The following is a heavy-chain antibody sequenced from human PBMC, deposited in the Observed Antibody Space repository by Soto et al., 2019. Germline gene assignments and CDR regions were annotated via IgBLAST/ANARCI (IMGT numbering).Heavy chain of an antibody. CDR1: GFTVSSNY. Sequence: GGSLRLSCAASGFTVSSNYMSWVRQAPGKGLEWVSVIYSGGSTYYADSVKGRFTISRDNSKNTLYLQMNSLRAEDTAVYYCAKDVYYGSGSYYNPTSTTPPLDYWGQGTLVTVSS. CDR2: IYSGGST. J-gene: IGHJ4*02. D-gene: IGHD3-10*01. V-gene: IGHV3-53*01. CDR3: AKDVYYGSGSYYNPTSTTPPLDY.